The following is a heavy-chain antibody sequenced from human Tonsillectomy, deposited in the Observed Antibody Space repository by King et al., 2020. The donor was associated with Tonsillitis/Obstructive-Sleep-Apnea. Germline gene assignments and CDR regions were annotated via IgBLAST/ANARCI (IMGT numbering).Heavy chain of an antibody. D-gene: IGHD3-10*01. J-gene: IGHJ4*02. CDR1: GFTXSXYW. Sequence: EVQLQESGGGXVQPGGSXXLXXXXSGFTXSXYWMSWVXXAPGKGXXGXXXXXHXGXXKFFVDSVXGRFTISRDTAKDSLYLXMNSLRAEDTAVYYCARDGERGFDYWGQGTQVTVSS. V-gene: IGHV3-7*03. CDR3: ARDGERGFDY. CDR2: XXHXGXXK.